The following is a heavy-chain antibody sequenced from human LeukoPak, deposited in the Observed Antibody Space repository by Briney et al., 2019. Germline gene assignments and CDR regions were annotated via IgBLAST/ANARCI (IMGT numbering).Heavy chain of an antibody. CDR3: ARDIAVAGIGVDP. D-gene: IGHD6-19*01. CDR2: IYYSGST. J-gene: IGHJ5*02. V-gene: IGHV4-31*03. Sequence: SQTLSLTCTVSGGSISSGGYYWSWIRQHPGKGLEWIGYIYYSGSTYYNPSLKSRLTISVDTSKNQFSLKLSSVTAADTAVYYCARDIAVAGIGVDPWGQGTLVTVSS. CDR1: GGSISSGGYY.